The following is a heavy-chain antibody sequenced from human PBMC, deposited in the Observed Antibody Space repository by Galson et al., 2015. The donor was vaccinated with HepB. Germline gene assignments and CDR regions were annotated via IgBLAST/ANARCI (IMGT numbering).Heavy chain of an antibody. D-gene: IGHD3-10*01. CDR3: ARDLGPQLSGYYFDY. J-gene: IGHJ4*02. V-gene: IGHV1-46*01. Sequence: SVKVSCKASGYTFTSYYMHWVRQAPGQGLEWMGIINPSGGSTSYAQKFQGRVTMTRDTSTSTVYMELSSLRSEDTAVYYCARDLGPQLSGYYFDYWGRGTLVTVSS. CDR2: INPSGGST. CDR1: GYTFTSYY.